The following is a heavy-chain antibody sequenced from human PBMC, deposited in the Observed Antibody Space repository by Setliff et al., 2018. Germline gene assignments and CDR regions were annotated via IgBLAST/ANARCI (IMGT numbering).Heavy chain of an antibody. CDR3: AREALQRAGLYFFDI. CDR1: GGTLNTYG. J-gene: IGHJ4*02. CDR2: IIPTIGEP. D-gene: IGHD3-10*01. V-gene: IGHV1-69*13. Sequence: ASVKVSCKASGGTLNTYGLSWVRQAPGQGLEWMGGIIPTIGEPNYAQKFQGRVTITADESTSTAYMELRSLKSEDTAVYYCAREALQRAGLYFFDIWGQGMLVTVSS.